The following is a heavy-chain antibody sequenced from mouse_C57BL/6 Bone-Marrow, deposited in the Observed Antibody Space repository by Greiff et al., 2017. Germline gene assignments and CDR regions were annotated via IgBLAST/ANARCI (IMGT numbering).Heavy chain of an antibody. CDR2: IYPGSGNT. D-gene: IGHD3-3*01. V-gene: IGHV1-76*01. CDR3: ARGFRDTGWYFDV. CDR1: GYTFTDYY. Sequence: VQLQQSGAELVRRGASVKLSCKASGYTFTDYYINWVKQRPGQGLEWIARIYPGSGNTYYNEKFKGKATLTAEKSSSTAYMQLSSLTSEDSAVYFCARGFRDTGWYFDVWGTGTTVTGSS. J-gene: IGHJ1*03.